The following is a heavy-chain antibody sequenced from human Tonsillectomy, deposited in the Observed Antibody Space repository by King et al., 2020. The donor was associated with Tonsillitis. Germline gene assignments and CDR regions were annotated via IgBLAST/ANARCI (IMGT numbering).Heavy chain of an antibody. V-gene: IGHV6-1*01. CDR1: GDIVSSTTAT. D-gene: IGHD5-12*01. CDR2: TYYRSKWYN. J-gene: IGHJ1*01. Sequence: VQLQQSGPGLVKPSQTLSLTCAISGDIVSSTTATWNWIRQSPSRGLEWLGRTYYRSKWYNIYAVSVKSRITLNPDTSKNQFSLQLNSVTPEDSAVYYCARSGYYAEYRQPWGQGTLVTVSS. CDR3: ARSGYYAEYRQP.